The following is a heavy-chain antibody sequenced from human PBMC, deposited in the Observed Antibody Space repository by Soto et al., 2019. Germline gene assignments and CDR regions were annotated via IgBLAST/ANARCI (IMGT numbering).Heavy chain of an antibody. V-gene: IGHV3-7*05. D-gene: IGHD6-13*01. CDR2: IKQDGSGK. J-gene: IGHJ4*02. Sequence: PGGSLRLSCAASGFTFSSYWMSWVRQAPGKGLEWVANIKQDGSGKYYVDSVKGRFTISRDNAKNSLYLQMNSLRAEDTAVYYCARDRGAAGTPNYFDCWGQGTLVTVSS. CDR3: ARDRGAAGTPNYFDC. CDR1: GFTFSSYW.